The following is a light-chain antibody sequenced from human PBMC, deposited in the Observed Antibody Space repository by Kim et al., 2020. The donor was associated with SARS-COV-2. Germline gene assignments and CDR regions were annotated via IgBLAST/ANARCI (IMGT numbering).Light chain of an antibody. CDR3: QQYNIWWT. CDR1: QSVGSR. J-gene: IGKJ1*01. V-gene: IGKV3-15*01. CDR2: GAS. Sequence: SASPGDSAALACWASQSVGSRLAWYQQKPGQAPRLLIYGASTRASGIPARFSGSGSGTDFNLTISSLQSEDFAVYYCQQYNIWWTFGQGTKVDIK.